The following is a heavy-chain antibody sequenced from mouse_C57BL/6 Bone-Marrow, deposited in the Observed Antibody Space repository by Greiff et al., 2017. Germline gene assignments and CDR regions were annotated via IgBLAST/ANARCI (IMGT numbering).Heavy chain of an antibody. V-gene: IGHV5-4*01. CDR1: GFTFSSYA. CDR2: ISDGGSYT. CDR3: ARPRDYAVAWFAY. Sequence: EVHLVESGGGLVKPGGSLKLSCAASGFTFSSYAMSWVRQTPEKRLEWVATISDGGSYTYYPDNVKGRFTISRDNAKNNLYLQMSHLKSEDTAMYYCARPRDYAVAWFAYWGQGTLVTVSA. J-gene: IGHJ3*01. D-gene: IGHD2-4*01.